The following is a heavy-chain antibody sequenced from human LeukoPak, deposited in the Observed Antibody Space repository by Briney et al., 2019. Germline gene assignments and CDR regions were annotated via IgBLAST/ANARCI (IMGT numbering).Heavy chain of an antibody. V-gene: IGHV3-23*01. D-gene: IGHD5-12*01. CDR2: ISGSGGST. CDR3: ATDVDIVATMNY. J-gene: IGHJ4*02. CDR1: GFTFSSYA. Sequence: GGSLGLSCAASGFTFSSYAMSWVRQAPGKGLEWVSAISGSGGSTYYADSVKGRFTISRDNSKNTLYLQMNSLRAEDTAVYYCATDVDIVATMNYWGQGTLVTVSS.